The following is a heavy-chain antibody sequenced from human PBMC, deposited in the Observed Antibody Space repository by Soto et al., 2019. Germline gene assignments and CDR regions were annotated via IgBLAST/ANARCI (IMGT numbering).Heavy chain of an antibody. V-gene: IGHV1-69*13. CDR3: ARSCANGVCYTNPYYYYGMDV. J-gene: IGHJ6*02. D-gene: IGHD2-8*01. CDR1: GGTFSSYA. Sequence: SVKVSCKXSGGTFSSYAISWVRQAPGQGLEWMGGIIPIFGTANYAQKFQGRVTITADESTSTAYMELSSLRSEDTAVYYCARSCANGVCYTNPYYYYGMDVWGQGTTVTVSS. CDR2: IIPIFGTA.